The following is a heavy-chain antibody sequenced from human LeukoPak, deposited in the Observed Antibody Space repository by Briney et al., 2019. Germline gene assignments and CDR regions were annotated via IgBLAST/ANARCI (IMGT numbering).Heavy chain of an antibody. CDR2: IRYDGSNK. V-gene: IGHV3-30*02. CDR1: GFTFSSYG. CDR3: AKVADYGDYEGYYYYMDV. J-gene: IGHJ6*03. Sequence: GESLRLSCAASGFTFSSYGMHWVRQAPGKGLEWVAFIRYDGSNKYYADSVKGRFTISRDNSKNTLYLQMNSLRAEDTAVYYCAKVADYGDYEGYYYYMDVWGKGTTVTISS. D-gene: IGHD4-17*01.